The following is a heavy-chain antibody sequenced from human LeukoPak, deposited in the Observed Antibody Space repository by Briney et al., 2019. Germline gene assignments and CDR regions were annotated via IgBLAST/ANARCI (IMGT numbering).Heavy chain of an antibody. CDR2: ISSSSSTI. Sequence: GGSLRLSCAASGFTFSSYSMNWVRQAPGKGLEWVSYISSSSSTIYYADSVKGRFTISRDNAKNSLYLQTNSLRAEDTAVYYCARDGPRDYWGQGTLVTVSS. V-gene: IGHV3-48*04. CDR1: GFTFSSYS. CDR3: ARDGPRDY. J-gene: IGHJ4*02.